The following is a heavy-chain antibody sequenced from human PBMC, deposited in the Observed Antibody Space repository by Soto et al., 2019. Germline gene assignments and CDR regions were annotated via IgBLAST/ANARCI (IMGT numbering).Heavy chain of an antibody. J-gene: IGHJ6*02. CDR1: GGTFSSYA. CDR2: IIPIFATA. V-gene: IGHV1-69*13. Sequence: ASVKVSCKASGGTFSSYAISWVLQAPGQGLEWMGGIIPIFATANYAQKFQGRVMITVDESTSTAYMELSSLRSEDTAVYYCARSISFRYQLLKRGMDVWGQGTTVTVSS. CDR3: ARSISFRYQLLKRGMDV. D-gene: IGHD2-2*01.